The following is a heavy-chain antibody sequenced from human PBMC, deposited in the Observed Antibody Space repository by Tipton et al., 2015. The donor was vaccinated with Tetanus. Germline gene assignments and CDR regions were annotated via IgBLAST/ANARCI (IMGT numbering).Heavy chain of an antibody. Sequence: TLSLTCTVSGDSITSSSYFWGWIRQPPGKGLEWVGHIFYTGSAHYNPSFESRVAISVDTSKNRFSLNLSSVTAADTAVYYCARGWGSSWYYFDYWGQGILVTVSS. J-gene: IGHJ4*02. CDR3: ARGWGSSWYYFDY. CDR2: IFYTGSA. CDR1: GDSITSSSYF. D-gene: IGHD6-13*01. V-gene: IGHV4-39*02.